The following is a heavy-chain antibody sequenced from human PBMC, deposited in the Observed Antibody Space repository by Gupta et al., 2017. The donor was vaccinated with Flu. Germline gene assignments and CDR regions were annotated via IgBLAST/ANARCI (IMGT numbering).Heavy chain of an antibody. J-gene: IGHJ4*02. V-gene: IGHV4-39*01. CDR2: IYYSGNV. CDR1: SSYY. CDR3: ATTGEWEPHEDY. D-gene: IGHD1-26*01. Sequence: SSYYWGWIRQPPGKGLEWIGSIYYSGNVYYNPSLKSRVTISVDTSKNQFSLRLSSVTAADTAVYYCATTGEWEPHEDYWGQGTLVTVSS.